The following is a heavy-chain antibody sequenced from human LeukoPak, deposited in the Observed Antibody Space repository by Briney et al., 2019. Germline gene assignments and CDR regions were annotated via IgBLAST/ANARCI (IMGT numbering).Heavy chain of an antibody. D-gene: IGHD3-10*01. CDR3: ARVYDSGSQAYFYYMDV. J-gene: IGHJ6*03. V-gene: IGHV4-38-2*02. CDR1: GGSISIYY. Sequence: SETLSLTCTVSGGSISIYYWSWIRQPPGKGLEWIGSIYHSGSTYYNPSLKSRVTISVDTSKNQFSLKLSSVTAADTAVYYCARVYDSGSQAYFYYMDVWGKGTTVTISS. CDR2: IYHSGST.